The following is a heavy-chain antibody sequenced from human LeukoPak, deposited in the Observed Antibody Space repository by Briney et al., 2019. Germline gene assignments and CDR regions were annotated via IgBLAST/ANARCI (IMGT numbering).Heavy chain of an antibody. Sequence: GSLRLSCAASGFTFSNYWMSWVRQPPGKGLEWIGEISHSGSTNYTPSLKSRVTFSLDTSKNQFSLKLSSVTAADTAVYFCASAYTNYWYFDLWGRGTLVTVSS. CDR2: ISHSGST. J-gene: IGHJ2*01. CDR1: GFTFSNYW. D-gene: IGHD3-16*01. V-gene: IGHV4-34*01. CDR3: ASAYTNYWYFDL.